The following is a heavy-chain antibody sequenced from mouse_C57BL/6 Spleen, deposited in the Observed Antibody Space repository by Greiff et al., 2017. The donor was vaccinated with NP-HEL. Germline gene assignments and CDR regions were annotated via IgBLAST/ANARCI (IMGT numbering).Heavy chain of an antibody. J-gene: IGHJ2*01. CDR2: INPSTGGT. V-gene: IGHV1-42*01. CDR1: GYSFTGYY. CDR3: ARAGGSSYEGYFDY. D-gene: IGHD1-1*01. Sequence: EVQLQQSGPELVKPGASVKISCKASGYSFTGYYMNWVKQSPEKSLEWIGEINPSTGGTTYNQKFKAKATLTVDKSSSTAYMQLNSLTSEDSAVYYCARAGGSSYEGYFDYWGQGTTLTVSS.